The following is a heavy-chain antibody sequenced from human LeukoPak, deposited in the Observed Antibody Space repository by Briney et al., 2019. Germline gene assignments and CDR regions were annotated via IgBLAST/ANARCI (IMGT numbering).Heavy chain of an antibody. CDR2: IYHSGGA. D-gene: IGHD4-23*01. J-gene: IGHJ4*02. CDR3: ARGDHDYGGL. CDR1: GASIDSHSW. V-gene: IGHV4/OR15-8*01. Sequence: SETLSLTCAVSGASIDSHSWWSWVRQPPGKGLEWIGEIYHSGGANYKPSLKSRVTMSVDTSKNQFSLKLSSVTAADTAVYYCARGDHDYGGLWGQGTLVTVSS.